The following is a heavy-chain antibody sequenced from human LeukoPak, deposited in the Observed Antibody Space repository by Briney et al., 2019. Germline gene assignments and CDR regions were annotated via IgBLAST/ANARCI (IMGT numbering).Heavy chain of an antibody. V-gene: IGHV3-48*01. D-gene: IGHD6-19*01. Sequence: GGSLRLSCAASGFTFSSYSMNWVRQAPGKGLEWVSYISSSGTIYYADSVKGRFTISRDNAKNSLYLQMNSLRAEDTAVYYCASLLWWAVAGVDFDYWGQGTLVTVSS. CDR1: GFTFSSYS. CDR3: ASLLWWAVAGVDFDY. CDR2: ISSSGTI. J-gene: IGHJ4*02.